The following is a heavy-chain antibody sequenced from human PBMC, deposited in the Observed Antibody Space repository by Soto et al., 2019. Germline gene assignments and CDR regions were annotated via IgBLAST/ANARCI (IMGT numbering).Heavy chain of an antibody. CDR3: ARGLDTTVAHSHN. V-gene: IGHV1-69*01. CDR2: IIPLFGTT. Sequence: QVQLVQSGAEVKKPGSSVKVSCKASGGTFSSFAISWVRQAPGQGLEWMGDIIPLFGTTNYAQTFQGRVTITADESTTTAYMELRSLRSNDTAVYYCARGLDTTVAHSHNSGQGTLVTVSS. D-gene: IGHD1-1*01. J-gene: IGHJ4*02. CDR1: GGTFSSFA.